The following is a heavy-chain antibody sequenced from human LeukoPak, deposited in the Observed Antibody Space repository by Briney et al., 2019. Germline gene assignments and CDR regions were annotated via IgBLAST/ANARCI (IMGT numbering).Heavy chain of an antibody. D-gene: IGHD5-18*01. CDR3: ASVDTAARPVP. V-gene: IGHV4-34*01. Sequence: SETLSLTCAVYGGSFSGYYWSWIRQPPGKGLEWIGEINHSGSTNYNPSLKSRVTISVDTSKNQFSLKLSSVTAADTAVYYCASVDTAARPVPWGQRTLVTVSS. J-gene: IGHJ5*02. CDR2: INHSGST. CDR1: GGSFSGYY.